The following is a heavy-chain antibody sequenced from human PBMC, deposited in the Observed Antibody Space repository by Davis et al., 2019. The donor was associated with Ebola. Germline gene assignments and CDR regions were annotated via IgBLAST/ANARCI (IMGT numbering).Heavy chain of an antibody. D-gene: IGHD5-18*01. Sequence: MPSETLSLTCGVSGGSFNGYFWSWVRQAPGKGLEWIGEINHSGKTRYNPSLESRVAMSGDPSKNQFSLNITYVTAADTAVYYCTRAGLPGYSYGSSLYGMDVWGHGTTVIVSS. CDR1: GGSFNGYF. CDR2: INHSGKT. J-gene: IGHJ6*02. CDR3: TRAGLPGYSYGSSLYGMDV. V-gene: IGHV4-34*01.